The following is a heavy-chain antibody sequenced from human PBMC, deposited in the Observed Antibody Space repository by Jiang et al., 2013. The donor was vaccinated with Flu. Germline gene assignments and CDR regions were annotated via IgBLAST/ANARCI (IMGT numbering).Heavy chain of an antibody. Sequence: VQLVESGAEVKKPGASVKVSCKASGFTFSSYYMHWVRQAPGQGLEWMGIINPSGTGTTSAQRFLGRLTMTRDTSTSTVYMELSSLRSEDTAVYYCARDNSNIVADGSWWWFDPWGQGTLVTVSS. J-gene: IGHJ5*02. CDR3: ARDNSNIVADGSWWWFDP. CDR2: INPSGTGT. V-gene: IGHV1-46*01. CDR1: GFTFSSYY. D-gene: IGHD6-13*01.